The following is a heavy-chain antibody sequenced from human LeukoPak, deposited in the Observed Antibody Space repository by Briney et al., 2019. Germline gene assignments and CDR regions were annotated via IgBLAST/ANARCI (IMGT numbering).Heavy chain of an antibody. Sequence: PGGSLRLSCPASAFTFSNYVMSWVRQAPGMGLVWVSTISASGERTYHADSVRGRFTISRDNSKNTLHLQMNSLRADDTAVYYCAKAGPGTMTFDAFDIWGQGTVVTVSS. CDR1: AFTFSNYV. CDR2: ISASGERT. J-gene: IGHJ3*02. V-gene: IGHV3-23*01. D-gene: IGHD3-22*01. CDR3: AKAGPGTMTFDAFDI.